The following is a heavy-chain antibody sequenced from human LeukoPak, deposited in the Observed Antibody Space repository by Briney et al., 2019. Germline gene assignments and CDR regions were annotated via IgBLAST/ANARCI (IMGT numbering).Heavy chain of an antibody. CDR3: AKSIYYGSGSYLHYYGMDV. D-gene: IGHD3-10*01. J-gene: IGHJ6*02. CDR1: GFTFSNYN. Sequence: GGSLRLSCAASGFTFSNYNMNWVRQAPGKGLEWVSYISSSSSTMPYADSVKGRFTFSRDNAKNSLYLQMNSLGAEDTAVYYCAKSIYYGSGSYLHYYGMDVWGQGTTVTVSS. V-gene: IGHV3-48*01. CDR2: ISSSSSTM.